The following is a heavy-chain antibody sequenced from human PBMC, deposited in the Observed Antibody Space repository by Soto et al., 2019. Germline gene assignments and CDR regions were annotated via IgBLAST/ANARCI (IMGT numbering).Heavy chain of an antibody. D-gene: IGHD3-10*02. Sequence: QVQLQQSGSGLVKPSGTLSLTCGVSGGSVSGTYWWNWVRQPPGKGLERIAAVFHSGSTTYTPSLKSRDSMSVDKPKTQFSVKLTSVTEADTAACNCARGDVGDVDYWGQGTRVTVSS. CDR1: GGSVSGTYW. J-gene: IGHJ4*02. V-gene: IGHV4-4*02. CDR3: ARGDVGDVDY. CDR2: VFHSGST.